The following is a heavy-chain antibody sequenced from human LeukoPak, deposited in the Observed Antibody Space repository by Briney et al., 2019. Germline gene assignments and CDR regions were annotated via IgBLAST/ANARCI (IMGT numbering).Heavy chain of an antibody. D-gene: IGHD3-16*02. J-gene: IGHJ4*02. V-gene: IGHV4-4*02. Sequence: SETLSLTCAVSGGSISSSNWWSWVRQPPGKGLEWIGEIYHSGSTNYNPSLKSRVTISVDKSKNQFSLKLSSVTAADTAVYYCARTAYDHVWGIHRRGVYYFDYWGQGTLVTVSS. CDR1: GGSISSSNW. CDR2: IYHSGST. CDR3: ARTAYDHVWGIHRRGVYYFDY.